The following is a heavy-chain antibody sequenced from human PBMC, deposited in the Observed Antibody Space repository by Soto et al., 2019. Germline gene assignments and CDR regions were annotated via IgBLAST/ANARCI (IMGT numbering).Heavy chain of an antibody. CDR2: ISYDGSNK. Sequence: QVQLVESGGGVVQPGRSLRLSCAASGFTFSSYAMHWVRQAPGKGLEWVAVISYDGSNKYYADSEKGRFTISRDNSKNARIVQMNSLRAEDTVVYYCARDRDILTGYYHYYSSGMDVWGQGTTVTVSS. CDR1: GFTFSSYA. J-gene: IGHJ6*02. V-gene: IGHV3-30-3*01. D-gene: IGHD3-9*01. CDR3: ARDRDILTGYYHYYSSGMDV.